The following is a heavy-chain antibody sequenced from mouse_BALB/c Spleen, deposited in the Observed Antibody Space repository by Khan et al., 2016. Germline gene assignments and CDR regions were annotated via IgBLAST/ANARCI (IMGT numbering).Heavy chain of an antibody. D-gene: IGHD1-1*02. CDR2: INTNTGEP. Sequence: QIQLVQSGPELKKPGETVKISCKASGYTFTNYGMNWVKQAPGKGLKWMGWINTNTGEPTYAEEFKGRFAFSLETSASTAYLQINNLKNEDTATYFCARWEIMDWYFDFWGAGTTVTVSS. CDR3: ARWEIMDWYFDF. J-gene: IGHJ1*01. CDR1: GYTFTNYG. V-gene: IGHV9-3*02.